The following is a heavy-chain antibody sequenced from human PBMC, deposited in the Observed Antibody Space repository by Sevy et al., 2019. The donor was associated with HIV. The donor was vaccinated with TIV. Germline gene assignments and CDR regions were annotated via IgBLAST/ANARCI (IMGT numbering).Heavy chain of an antibody. CDR2: VSGSGGKR. J-gene: IGHJ3*01. CDR3: ARRGNYYGDAFDF. CDR1: GFTFSNYG. D-gene: IGHD3-10*01. V-gene: IGHV3-23*01. Sequence: GGSLRLSCAAFGFTFSNYGMTWVRQAPGKGLEWVSSVSGSGGKRYNADSVKGRFTISRDNSKNTLYLQMNSLRAEDTVVYYCARRGNYYGDAFDFWGQGTVVTVSS.